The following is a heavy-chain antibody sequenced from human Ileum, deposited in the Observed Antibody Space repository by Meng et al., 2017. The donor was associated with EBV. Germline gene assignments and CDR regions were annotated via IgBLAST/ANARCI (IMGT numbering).Heavy chain of an antibody. Sequence: EAGPGLVKPSGTPPLTCAVSGASITESNSWSWVRKPPGKGLEWIGEIYHSGGTNYNPSLKSRVTISVDKSKNQISLKLNSVTAADTAVYYCARWAFIYSYGFDHWGQGTLVTVSS. V-gene: IGHV4-4*02. CDR3: ARWAFIYSYGFDH. J-gene: IGHJ4*02. D-gene: IGHD5-18*01. CDR1: GASITESNS. CDR2: IYHSGGT.